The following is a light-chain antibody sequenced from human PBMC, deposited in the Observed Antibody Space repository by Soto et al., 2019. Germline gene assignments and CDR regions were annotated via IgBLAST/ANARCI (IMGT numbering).Light chain of an antibody. Sequence: EILLTQSPGTLSLSPGERSTLSCSASHSVSNNYLAWYQQKPGQAPRLLISGASNRATDIPDRFTGRGSGTDFTLTISRLEPEDLGVYFCQHHSRSQVLTFGGGTKVDI. J-gene: IGKJ4*01. V-gene: IGKV3-20*01. CDR3: QHHSRSQVLT. CDR2: GAS. CDR1: HSVSNNY.